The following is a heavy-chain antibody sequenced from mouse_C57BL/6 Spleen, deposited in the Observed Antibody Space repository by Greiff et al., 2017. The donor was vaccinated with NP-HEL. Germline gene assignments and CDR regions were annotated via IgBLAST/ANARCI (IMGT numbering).Heavy chain of an antibody. V-gene: IGHV1-64*01. J-gene: IGHJ2*01. CDR3: ARNDYDTDLDY. CDR2: IHPNSGST. Sequence: VQLQQPGAELVKPGASVKLSCKASGYTFTSYWMHWVKQRPGQGLEWIGMIHPNSGSTNYNEKFKSKATLTVDKSSSTAYMQLSSLTSEDSAVYYGARNDYDTDLDYWGQGTTLTVSS. D-gene: IGHD2-4*01. CDR1: GYTFTSYW.